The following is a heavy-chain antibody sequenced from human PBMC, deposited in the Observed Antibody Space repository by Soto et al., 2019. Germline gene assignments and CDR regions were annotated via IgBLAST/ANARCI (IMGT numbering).Heavy chain of an antibody. Sequence: PGGSLRLSCAASGFTFSSYSMNWVRQAPGKGLEWVSYISSSSSTIYYADSVKGRFTISRDNAKNSLYLQMNSLRDEDTAVYYCARDSDRYSSSFTVKIANWCDPWGQGTLGTVSS. J-gene: IGHJ5*02. D-gene: IGHD6-6*01. CDR3: ARDSDRYSSSFTVKIANWCDP. V-gene: IGHV3-48*02. CDR2: ISSSSSTI. CDR1: GFTFSSYS.